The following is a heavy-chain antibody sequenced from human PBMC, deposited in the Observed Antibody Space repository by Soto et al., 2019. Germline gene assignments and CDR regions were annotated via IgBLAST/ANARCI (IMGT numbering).Heavy chain of an antibody. CDR3: AAQLYSVSYWRPNHGFDP. CDR2: INAGNGNT. Sequence: ASVKVSCKASGYTFTSYAMHWVRQAPGQRLEWMGWINAGNGNTKYSQKFQGRVTITRDTSASTAYMELSSLRSEDTAVYYCAAQLYSVSYWRPNHGFDPWGQGSLVTVSX. CDR1: GYTFTSYA. V-gene: IGHV1-3*01. D-gene: IGHD1-26*01. J-gene: IGHJ5*02.